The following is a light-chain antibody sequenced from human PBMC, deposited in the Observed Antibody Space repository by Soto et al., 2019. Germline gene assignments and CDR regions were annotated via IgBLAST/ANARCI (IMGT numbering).Light chain of an antibody. Sequence: EIVMTQSPATVSVSPGERVTLSCRASQNVINNLAWYQQKPGQAPRLLIYGASTRATGIPARFSGSGSGTEFTLPISSLRFEVFAVNSCQQLCNGPTCASGQGTRV. CDR1: QNVINN. V-gene: IGKV3-15*01. CDR3: QQLCNGPTCA. CDR2: GAS. J-gene: IGKJ1*01.